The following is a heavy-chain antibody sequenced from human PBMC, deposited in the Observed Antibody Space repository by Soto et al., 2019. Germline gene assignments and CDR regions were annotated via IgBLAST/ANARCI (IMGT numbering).Heavy chain of an antibody. D-gene: IGHD4-4*01. CDR1: GFTFDDYT. Sequence: HPGGSLRLSCAASGFTFDDYTMHLVRQAPGKGLECVSLISWDGGSTYYADSVKGRFTISRDNSKNSLYLQMNSLRTEDTALYYCAKDMGYSNYAYYYGMDVWGQGTTVTVSS. CDR3: AKDMGYSNYAYYYGMDV. J-gene: IGHJ6*02. CDR2: ISWDGGST. V-gene: IGHV3-43*01.